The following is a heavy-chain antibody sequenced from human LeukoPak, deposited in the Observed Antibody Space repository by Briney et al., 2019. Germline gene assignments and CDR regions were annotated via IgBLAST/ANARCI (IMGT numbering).Heavy chain of an antibody. CDR1: GGSISSSSYY. Sequence: SETLSLTCTVSGGSISSSSYYWGWIRQPPGKGLEWIGSIYYSGSTYYNPSLKSRVTISVDESKNQFSLKLNSVTAADTAVYYCAKEADGGKGPNLDYWGQGTLVTVSS. J-gene: IGHJ4*02. CDR2: IYYSGST. CDR3: AKEADGGKGPNLDY. D-gene: IGHD4-23*01. V-gene: IGHV4-39*07.